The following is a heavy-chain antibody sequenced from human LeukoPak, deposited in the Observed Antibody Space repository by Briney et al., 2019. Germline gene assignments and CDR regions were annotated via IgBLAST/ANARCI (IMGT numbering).Heavy chain of an antibody. D-gene: IGHD6-13*01. V-gene: IGHV3-7*01. CDR1: GFTFSDYW. CDR3: AKVLSSTSRLTPFDF. J-gene: IGHJ4*02. Sequence: GGSLRLSCAASGFTFSDYWMSWFRQAPGKGLEWVANIQPHGREKYFVDSVKDRFAISRDNAKNSLYLQMNSLRAEDTAVYYCAKVLSSTSRLTPFDFWGQGTLVTVSS. CDR2: IQPHGREK.